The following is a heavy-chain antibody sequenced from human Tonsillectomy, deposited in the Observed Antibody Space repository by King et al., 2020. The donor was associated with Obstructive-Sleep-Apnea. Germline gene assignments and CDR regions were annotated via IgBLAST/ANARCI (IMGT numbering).Heavy chain of an antibody. CDR3: AKDPYMVGAPFDY. Sequence: VQLVESGGGLVQPGGSLRLSCAASGFTFSSYAMSWVRQAPGKGLEWVSSISDFGGSTYYADSVKGRFTISRDNSNNTLYLQMNSLRAEDTAVYYCAKDPYMVGAPFDYCGQGTLVTVSS. CDR2: ISDFGGST. V-gene: IGHV3-23*04. CDR1: GFTFSSYA. D-gene: IGHD1-26*01. J-gene: IGHJ4*02.